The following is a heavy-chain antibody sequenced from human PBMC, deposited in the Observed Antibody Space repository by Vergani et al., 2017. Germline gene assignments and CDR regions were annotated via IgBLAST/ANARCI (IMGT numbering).Heavy chain of an antibody. CDR3: ASDHCPSGSCYSVDWFDP. CDR1: GFTFSSYG. D-gene: IGHD2-15*01. Sequence: QVQLVESGGGVVQPGRSLRLSCAASGFTFSSYGMHWVRQAPGKGLEWVAVIWYDGSNKYYADSVKGRFTISRDNSKNTLYLQMNSLRAEDTAVYYCASDHCPSGSCYSVDWFDPWGQGTLVTVSS. V-gene: IGHV3-33*01. J-gene: IGHJ5*02. CDR2: IWYDGSNK.